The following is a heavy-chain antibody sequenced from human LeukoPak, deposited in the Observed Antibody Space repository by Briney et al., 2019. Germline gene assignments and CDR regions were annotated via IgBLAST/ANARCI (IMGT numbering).Heavy chain of an antibody. Sequence: SETLSLTCTVSGGSINSYYWSWIRQPPGKGLEWIGYIYYSGSTNYNPSLKSRVTISVDTSKNQFSLKLSSVTAADTAVYYCARRSGYSSSEDYWGQGTLVTVPS. V-gene: IGHV4-59*08. D-gene: IGHD3-22*01. CDR2: IYYSGST. J-gene: IGHJ4*02. CDR3: ARRSGYSSSEDY. CDR1: GGSINSYY.